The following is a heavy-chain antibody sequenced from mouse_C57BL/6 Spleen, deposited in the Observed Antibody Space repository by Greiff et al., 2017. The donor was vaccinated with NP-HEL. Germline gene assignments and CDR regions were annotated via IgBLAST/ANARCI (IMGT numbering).Heavy chain of an antibody. J-gene: IGHJ4*01. CDR2: ISDGGSYT. Sequence: EVHLVESGGGLVKPGGSLKLSCAASGFTFSSYAMSWVRQTPEKRLEWVATISDGGSYTYYPDNVKGRFTISRDNAKNNLYLQMSHLKSEDTAMYYCARDEGNWVKGAYAMDYWGQGTSVTVSS. V-gene: IGHV5-4*01. CDR3: ARDEGNWVKGAYAMDY. CDR1: GFTFSSYA. D-gene: IGHD4-1*01.